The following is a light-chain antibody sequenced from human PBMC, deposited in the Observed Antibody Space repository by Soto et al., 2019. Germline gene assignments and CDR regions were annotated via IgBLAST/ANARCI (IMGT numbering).Light chain of an antibody. J-gene: IGKJ1*01. CDR3: QQYGSSLWT. CDR1: QSVSSSY. Sequence: EIVLTQSPGTLSLSPGERATLSCRASQSVSSSYLAWYQQKPGQAPRLLIYGASSRATGIPDRFSGSGSGTDFPLTISRLGPEDLAVYYCQQYGSSLWTFGQGTKVEIK. CDR2: GAS. V-gene: IGKV3-20*01.